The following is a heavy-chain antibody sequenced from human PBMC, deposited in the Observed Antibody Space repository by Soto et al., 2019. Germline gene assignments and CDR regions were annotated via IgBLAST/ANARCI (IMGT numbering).Heavy chain of an antibody. Sequence: EVQLVESGGGLVQPGESLRLSCAASGFSFSNYFMTWVRQAPGEGLEWVANINQDGSAKHYVDSVRGRFTTSRDNAKNSLHLEMNSLRVEDTAVYFCAGGAGWEQDYWGQGTLVTVSS. D-gene: IGHD1-26*01. CDR2: INQDGSAK. V-gene: IGHV3-7*05. CDR3: AGGAGWEQDY. J-gene: IGHJ4*02. CDR1: GFSFSNYF.